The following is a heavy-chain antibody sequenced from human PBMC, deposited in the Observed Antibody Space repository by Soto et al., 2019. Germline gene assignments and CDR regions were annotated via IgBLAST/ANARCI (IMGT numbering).Heavy chain of an antibody. V-gene: IGHV1-69*01. Sequence: QMEQSGAEVRKPGSSVKVSCKPSGGSLTSYPMAWVRQAPGQGFEWMGGIIPIHGTTEYAQKFQGRVTITADESTSRATLELTGLTSDDTAVSYCARGWGLVSWGQGTLVTVSS. D-gene: IGHD3-16*01. CDR1: GGSLTSYP. CDR3: ARGWGLVS. J-gene: IGHJ4*02. CDR2: IIPIHGTT.